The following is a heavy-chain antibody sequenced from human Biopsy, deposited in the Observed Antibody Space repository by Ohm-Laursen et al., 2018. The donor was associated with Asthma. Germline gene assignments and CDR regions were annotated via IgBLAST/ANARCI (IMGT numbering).Heavy chain of an antibody. Sequence: SLRLSCSASGFTFRSYAMHWVRQAPGKGLDWVALISFDPLNKQYADWVRGRFTVSRDSSKNTLYLQMNSLRADDTAVYYCARVPVAAAGPYYYGMDVWGQGTTVTVSS. CDR1: GFTFRSYA. D-gene: IGHD6-13*01. J-gene: IGHJ6*02. CDR3: ARVPVAAAGPYYYGMDV. V-gene: IGHV3-30-3*01. CDR2: ISFDPLNK.